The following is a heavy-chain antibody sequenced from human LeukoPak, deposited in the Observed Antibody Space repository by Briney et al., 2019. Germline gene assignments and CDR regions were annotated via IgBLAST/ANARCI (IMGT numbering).Heavy chain of an antibody. J-gene: IGHJ4*02. CDR3: ARGHGFAYYYDSSGYYTFDY. CDR2: ISSSSSYI. Sequence: GGSLRLSCAASGFTFSNAWMSWVRQAPGKGLEWVSSISSSSSYIYYADSVKGRFTISRDNAKNSLYLQMNSLRAEDTAVYYCARGHGFAYYYDSSGYYTFDYWGQGTLVTVSS. CDR1: GFTFSNAW. D-gene: IGHD3-22*01. V-gene: IGHV3-21*01.